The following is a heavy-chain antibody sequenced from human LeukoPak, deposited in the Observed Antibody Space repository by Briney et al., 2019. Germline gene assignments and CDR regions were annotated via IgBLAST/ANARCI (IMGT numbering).Heavy chain of an antibody. Sequence: SETLSLTCTVSGGSISSSSYYWGWIRQPPGKGLEWIGSIYYSGSTYYNPSLKSRVTISVDTSKNQFSLKLSSVTAADTAVYYCARSTIWFGELPAIWGRGTMVTVSS. CDR1: GGSISSSSYY. V-gene: IGHV4-39*07. CDR2: IYYSGST. D-gene: IGHD3-10*01. CDR3: ARSTIWFGELPAI. J-gene: IGHJ3*02.